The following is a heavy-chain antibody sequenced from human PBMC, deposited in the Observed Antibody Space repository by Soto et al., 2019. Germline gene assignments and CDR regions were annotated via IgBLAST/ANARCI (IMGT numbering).Heavy chain of an antibody. CDR1: GFTFSSYG. CDR3: AKVGTGTTGY. CDR2: ISYDGSNK. Sequence: QVQLVESGGGVVQPGRSLRLSCAASGFTFSSYGMHWVRQAPGKGLEWVAVISYDGSNKYYADSVKGRFTISRDNSKNTLYLQMNSLKAEDTAVYYCAKVGTGTTGYWGQGTLVTVSS. D-gene: IGHD1-1*01. V-gene: IGHV3-30*18. J-gene: IGHJ4*02.